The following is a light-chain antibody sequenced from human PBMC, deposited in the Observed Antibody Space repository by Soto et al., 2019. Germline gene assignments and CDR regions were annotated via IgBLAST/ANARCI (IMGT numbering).Light chain of an antibody. CDR2: EVS. CDR1: SSDVGGYNY. Sequence: QSVLTQPASVSGSPGQSITISCTGTSSDVGGYNYVSWCQQHPGKAPKLMIYEVSNRPSGVSNRFSGSKSGNTASLTISGLQAEDEADYYCSSYRSSRTLYVFGTGTKVIVL. CDR3: SSYRSSRTLYV. V-gene: IGLV2-14*01. J-gene: IGLJ1*01.